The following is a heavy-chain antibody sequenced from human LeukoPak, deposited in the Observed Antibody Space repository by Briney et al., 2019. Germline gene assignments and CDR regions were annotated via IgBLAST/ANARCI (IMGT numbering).Heavy chain of an antibody. J-gene: IGHJ4*02. V-gene: IGHV4-4*02. D-gene: IGHD3-10*01. CDR1: GGSISSSNW. CDR2: IYHSGST. Sequence: SKTLSLTCAVSGGSISSSNWWSWVRQPPGKGLEWIGEIYHSGSTNYNPSLKSRVTISVDKSKNQFSLKLSSVTAADTAVYYCARGTWGRSYHGSGSNTFDYWGQGTLVTVSS. CDR3: ARGTWGRSYHGSGSNTFDY.